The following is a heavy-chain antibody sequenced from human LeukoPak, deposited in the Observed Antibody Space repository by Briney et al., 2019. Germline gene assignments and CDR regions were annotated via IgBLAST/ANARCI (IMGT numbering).Heavy chain of an antibody. CDR3: AKDRRAGSYDY. D-gene: IGHD3-10*01. Sequence: GASVKVSCKASGYTFTGHNIHWVRQAPGQGLEWMGFVNPNSAGTYYAQKFQGRVTMTRDTSITTAYMELSRLRSDDTAVYYCAKDRRAGSYDYWGQGTLVTVSS. CDR2: VNPNSAGT. V-gene: IGHV1-2*02. CDR1: GYTFTGHN. J-gene: IGHJ4*02.